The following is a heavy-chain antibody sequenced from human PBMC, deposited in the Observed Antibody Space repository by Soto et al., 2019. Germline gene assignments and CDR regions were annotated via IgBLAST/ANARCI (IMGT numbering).Heavy chain of an antibody. CDR2: IYYSGST. J-gene: IGHJ4*02. CDR3: ARADYGDGFDY. CDR1: GGSISSYY. Sequence: SETLSLTCTVSGGSISSYYWSWIRQPPGKGLEWIGYIYYSGSTNYNPSLKSRVTISVDTSKNQFSLKLSSVTAADTAVYYCARADYGDGFDYWGQGTLVTVSS. D-gene: IGHD4-17*01. V-gene: IGHV4-59*01.